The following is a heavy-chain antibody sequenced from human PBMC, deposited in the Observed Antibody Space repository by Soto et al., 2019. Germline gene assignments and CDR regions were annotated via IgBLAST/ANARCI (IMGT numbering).Heavy chain of an antibody. J-gene: IGHJ4*02. Sequence: EVQLVESGGGLVQPGGSLRLSCAASGFTFSSYSMNWVRQAPGKGLEWVSYISSSSSTIYYADSVKGRFTISRDNAKNSLYLQMNSLRADDTAVYYCARPSWQWLVRGAFDYWGQGTLVTVSS. CDR2: ISSSSSTI. CDR3: ARPSWQWLVRGAFDY. V-gene: IGHV3-48*01. D-gene: IGHD6-19*01. CDR1: GFTFSSYS.